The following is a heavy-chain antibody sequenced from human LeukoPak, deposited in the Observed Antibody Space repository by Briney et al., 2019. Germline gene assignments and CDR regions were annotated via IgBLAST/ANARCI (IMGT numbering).Heavy chain of an antibody. J-gene: IGHJ4*02. V-gene: IGHV3-21*01. CDR2: ISSSSSYI. CDR1: GFTFSSYS. D-gene: IGHD5-12*01. Sequence: GGSLRLSCAASGFTFSSYSMNWVRQAPGKGLEWVSSISSSSSYIYYADSVKGRFTISRDNAKNSLYLQMNSLRAEDTAVYYCARDLRRLREYGFTHFDYWGQGTLVTVSS. CDR3: ARDLRRLREYGFTHFDY.